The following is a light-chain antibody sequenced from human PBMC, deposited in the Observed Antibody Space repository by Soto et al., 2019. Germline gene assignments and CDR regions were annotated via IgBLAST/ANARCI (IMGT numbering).Light chain of an antibody. CDR2: GAS. Sequence: EIVMTQSPATLSVSPGERATLFCRASQSVSSNLAWYQQKPGQAPRLLIYGASTRATGIPARFSGSGSGTEFTLAISSRQSEDLGVYYCQQYNNWPAYTFGQGTKLGIK. V-gene: IGKV3-15*01. CDR3: QQYNNWPAYT. J-gene: IGKJ2*01. CDR1: QSVSSN.